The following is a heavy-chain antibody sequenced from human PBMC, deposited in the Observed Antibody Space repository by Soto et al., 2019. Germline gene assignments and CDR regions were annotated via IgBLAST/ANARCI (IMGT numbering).Heavy chain of an antibody. CDR3: ARGHLPCSSWYNPFDY. Sequence: QVQLQESGPGLVKPSQTLSLTCTVSGGSISSGGYYWSWIRQHPGKGLEWIGYIYYSGSTYYNPSLKSRVTISVDTSKNQFSLKLSSVTAADTAVYYCARGHLPCSSWYNPFDYWGQGTLVTVSS. D-gene: IGHD6-13*01. J-gene: IGHJ4*02. CDR2: IYYSGST. CDR1: GGSISSGGYY. V-gene: IGHV4-31*03.